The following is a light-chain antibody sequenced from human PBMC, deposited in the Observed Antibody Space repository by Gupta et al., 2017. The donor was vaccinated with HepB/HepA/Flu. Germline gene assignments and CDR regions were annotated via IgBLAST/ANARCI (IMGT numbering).Light chain of an antibody. CDR1: KLGNKY. CDR2: KDT. CDR3: QAGDANTVV. V-gene: IGLV3-1*01. Sequence: SFALPPPPSVSVSPGQPASIRCSGDKLGNKYASWYQQKPGQHPLLVIYKDTRRTAGIPGRCSGYNSGTTATLTISGTQARDEGDYYWQAGDANTVVFGGGTKLSVL. J-gene: IGLJ2*01.